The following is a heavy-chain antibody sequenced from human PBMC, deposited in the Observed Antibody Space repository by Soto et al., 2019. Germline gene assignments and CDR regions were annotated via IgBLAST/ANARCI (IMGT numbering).Heavy chain of an antibody. CDR1: GGSINTYY. J-gene: IGHJ5*02. V-gene: IGHV4-59*01. D-gene: IGHD3-22*01. Sequence: SESLSLTCTVSGGSINTYYWSWIRQPPGKGLEWIGYIYYSGSDSGSTNYIPSLKSRVTISVDTSKNQFSLRLTSVTAADTAVYYCARDQHYYDSSGSPIGWFDPWGQGTLLTVSS. CDR2: IYYSGSDSGST. CDR3: ARDQHYYDSSGSPIGWFDP.